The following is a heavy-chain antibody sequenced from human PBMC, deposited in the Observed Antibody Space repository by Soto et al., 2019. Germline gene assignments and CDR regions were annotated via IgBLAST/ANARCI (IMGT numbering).Heavy chain of an antibody. CDR3: ARGGYSGDYYYYYGMDV. V-gene: IGHV4-31*03. CDR1: GGSVGSGSYY. J-gene: IGHJ6*02. CDR2: IYYSGST. D-gene: IGHD2-15*01. Sequence: PSETLSLTFTLSGGSVGSGSYYWSWIRQHPGKGLEWIGYIYYSGSTYYNPSLKSRVTISVDTSKNQFSLKLSSVTAADTAVYYCARGGYSGDYYYYYGMDVWGQGTTVT.